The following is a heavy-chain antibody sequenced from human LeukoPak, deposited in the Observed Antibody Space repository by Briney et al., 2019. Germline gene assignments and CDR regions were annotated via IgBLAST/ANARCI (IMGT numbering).Heavy chain of an antibody. J-gene: IGHJ4*02. V-gene: IGHV5-51*01. CDR3: ARQGFVYSSGWYVDY. D-gene: IGHD6-19*01. Sequence: GESLKISCKGSGYSFTSYWIGWVRQMPGKGLEWMGIIYPGDSDTRYSPSFQGQVTISADKSISTAYLQWSSLKASDTAMYYCARQGFVYSSGWYVDYWGQGTLVTVSS. CDR2: IYPGDSDT. CDR1: GYSFTSYW.